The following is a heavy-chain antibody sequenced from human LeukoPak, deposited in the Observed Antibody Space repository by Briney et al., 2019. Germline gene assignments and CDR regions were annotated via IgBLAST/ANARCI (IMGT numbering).Heavy chain of an antibody. V-gene: IGHV1-69*05. CDR3: ARNEGTSGSYYGVSDY. CDR1: GGTFSSYA. CDR2: IIPIFGTA. D-gene: IGHD1-26*01. J-gene: IGHJ4*02. Sequence: GSSVKVSCKASGGTFSSYAISWVRQAPGQGLEWMGGIIPIFGTANYAQKFQGRVTITTDESTSTAYMELSSLRPEDTAVYYCARNEGTSGSYYGVSDYWGQGTLVTVSS.